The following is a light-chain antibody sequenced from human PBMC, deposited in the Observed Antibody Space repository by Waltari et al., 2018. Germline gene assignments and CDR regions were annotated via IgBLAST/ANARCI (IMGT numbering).Light chain of an antibody. Sequence: DIVMTQSPDSLAVSLGERATINCKSSQSVLYSSNNKNYLAWYQQKPGQPPKLPIYWTSTRESGVPDRFRGSGSGTDFTLTISSLQAEDVAVYYCQQYYSTPPTFGGGTKVEVK. CDR1: QSVLYSSNNKNY. J-gene: IGKJ4*01. CDR2: WTS. V-gene: IGKV4-1*01. CDR3: QQYYSTPPT.